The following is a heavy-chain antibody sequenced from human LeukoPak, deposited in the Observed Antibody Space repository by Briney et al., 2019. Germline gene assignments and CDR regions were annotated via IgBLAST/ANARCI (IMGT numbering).Heavy chain of an antibody. CDR3: ATDSGSSYGSSNY. V-gene: IGHV3-11*06. CDR1: GFTFSDSY. D-gene: IGHD5-18*01. CDR2: ITSSSDYT. J-gene: IGHJ4*02. Sequence: PGGSLRLSCAASGFTFSDSYMSWIRQASGKGLEWVSYITSSSDYTNYVDSVKGRFTISRDNAKNPLYLQMNSLRAEDTAVYYCATDSGSSYGSSNYWGQGTLVTVSS.